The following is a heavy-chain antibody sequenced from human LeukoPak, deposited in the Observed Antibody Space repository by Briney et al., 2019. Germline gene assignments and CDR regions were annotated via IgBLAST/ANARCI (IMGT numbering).Heavy chain of an antibody. D-gene: IGHD6-13*01. CDR2: INHSGST. Sequence: SETLSLTCAVYGASFSGYYWSWLRQPPGKGLEWLGEINHSGSTNYNPSLKSRATISVDTSKNQFSLKLSSVTAADTAVYDCSRVPRRGIAAAGTQDVWGKGTTVTVSS. J-gene: IGHJ6*04. V-gene: IGHV4-34*01. CDR3: SRVPRRGIAAAGTQDV. CDR1: GASFSGYY.